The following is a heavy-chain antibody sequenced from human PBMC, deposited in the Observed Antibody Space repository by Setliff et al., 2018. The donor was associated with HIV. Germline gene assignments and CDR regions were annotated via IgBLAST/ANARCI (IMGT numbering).Heavy chain of an antibody. J-gene: IGHJ4*02. D-gene: IGHD1-26*01. CDR2: ISGSGTT. V-gene: IGHV3-66*02. CDR1: GFSINDYD. CDR3: ARWGSGSYERVFDY. Sequence: GGSLRLSCVASGFSINDYDMNWVRQAPGKGLEWVSHISGSGTTHYADSVKGRFTISRDNSKNTVYLQMNSLRVEDTAVYFCARWGSGSYERVFDYWGQGMLVTVSS.